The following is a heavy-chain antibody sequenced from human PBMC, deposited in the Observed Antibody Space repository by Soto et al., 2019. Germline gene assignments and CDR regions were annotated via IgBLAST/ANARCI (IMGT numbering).Heavy chain of an antibody. CDR3: AREMTTVVIDAFDI. CDR2: IIPILGIA. J-gene: IGHJ3*02. D-gene: IGHD4-17*01. V-gene: IGHV1-69*08. CDR1: GGTFSSYT. Sequence: QVQLVQSGAEVKKPGSSVKVSCKASGGTFSSYTISWVRQAPGQGLEWMGRIIPILGIANYAQKFQGRVTITADKYTSTAYMELSSLRSEDTAVYYCAREMTTVVIDAFDIWGQGTMVTVSS.